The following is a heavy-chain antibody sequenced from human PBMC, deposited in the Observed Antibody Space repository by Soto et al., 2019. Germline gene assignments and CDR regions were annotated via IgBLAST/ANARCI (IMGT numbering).Heavy chain of an antibody. J-gene: IGHJ4*02. CDR3: ATRYSYVHF. CDR2: INPNSGDT. V-gene: IGHV1-2*02. Sequence: ASVKVSCKSSGYAFTGYYIHWVRQAPGQGLEWMGWINPNSGDTNYAQKFQGRVTMTRDTSFSTAYMELSSLRSDDTAVYYCATRYSYVHFWGQGTLATVYS. D-gene: IGHD5-18*01. CDR1: GYAFTGYY.